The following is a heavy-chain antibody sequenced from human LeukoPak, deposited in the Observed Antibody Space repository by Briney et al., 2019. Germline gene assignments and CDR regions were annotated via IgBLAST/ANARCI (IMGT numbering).Heavy chain of an antibody. D-gene: IGHD3-10*01. V-gene: IGHV4-4*02. J-gene: IGHJ4*02. CDR3: ARRVRGVISFDY. CDR2: IYHSGST. Sequence: SETRSLTCAVSGGSISSSNWWSWVRQPPGKGLEWIGEIYHSGSTNYNPSLKSRVTISVDKSKNQFSLKLSSVTAADTAVYYCARRVRGVISFDYWGQGTLVTVSS. CDR1: GGSISSSNW.